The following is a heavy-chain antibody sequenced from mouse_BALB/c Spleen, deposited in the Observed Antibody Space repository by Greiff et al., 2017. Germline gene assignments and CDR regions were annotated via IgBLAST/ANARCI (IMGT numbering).Heavy chain of an antibody. CDR1: GYTFTSYY. D-gene: IGHD2-14*01. Sequence: VKLQESGAELVKPGASVKLSCKASGYTFTSYYMYWVKQRPGQGLEWIGEINPSNGGTNFNDKFKSKATLTVDKSSSTAYMQLSSLTSEDSAVYYCTRRYRYDAAWFAYWGQGTLVTVSA. CDR2: INPSNGGT. CDR3: TRRYRYDAAWFAY. V-gene: IGHV1S81*02. J-gene: IGHJ3*01.